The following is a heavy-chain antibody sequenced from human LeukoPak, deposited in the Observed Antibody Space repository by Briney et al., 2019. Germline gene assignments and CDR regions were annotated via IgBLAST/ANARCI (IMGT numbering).Heavy chain of an antibody. CDR2: MNPNSGNT. D-gene: IGHD2-2*01. CDR3: ARGNYCSSTSCQTYYYYYMDV. CDR1: GYTFTSYD. V-gene: IGHV1-8*03. J-gene: IGHJ6*03. Sequence: ASVKVSCKASGYTFTSYDINWVRQATGRGLEWMGWMNPNSGNTGYAQKFQGRVTITRNTSISTAYMEPSSLRSEDTAVYYCARGNYCSSTSCQTYYYYYMDVWGKGTTVTVSS.